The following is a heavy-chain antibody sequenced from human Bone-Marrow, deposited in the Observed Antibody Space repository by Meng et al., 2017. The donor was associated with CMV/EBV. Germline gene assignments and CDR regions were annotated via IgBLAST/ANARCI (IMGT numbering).Heavy chain of an antibody. V-gene: IGHV4-34*01. J-gene: IGHJ4*02. CDR2: INHSGST. CDR1: GGSFSGYY. Sequence: SETLSLTCAVYGGSFSGYYWSWIRQPPGKGLEWIGEINHSGSTNYNPSLKSRVTISVDTSKNQFSLKLSSVTAEDTAVYYCASFSSWGQGTLVTVSS. CDR3: ASFSS. D-gene: IGHD3-3*02.